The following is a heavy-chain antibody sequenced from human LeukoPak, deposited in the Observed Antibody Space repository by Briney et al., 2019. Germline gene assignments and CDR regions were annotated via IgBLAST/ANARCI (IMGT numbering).Heavy chain of an antibody. V-gene: IGHV4-34*01. CDR1: GGSFSGNY. Sequence: SETLSLTCGVYGGSFSGNYWTWIRQPPGKGLEWIGEINHSGSTNCTPSLKSRVTISIDTSKNQFSLTLSSVTAADTAVYYCARHIRGGTMVRGVQYQGFDDWGQGTLVTVSS. J-gene: IGHJ4*02. D-gene: IGHD3-10*01. CDR3: ARHIRGGTMVRGVQYQGFDD. CDR2: INHSGST.